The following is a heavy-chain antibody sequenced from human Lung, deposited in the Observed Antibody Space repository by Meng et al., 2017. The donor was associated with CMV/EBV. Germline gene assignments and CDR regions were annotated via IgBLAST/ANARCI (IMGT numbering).Heavy chain of an antibody. J-gene: IGHJ5*01. CDR3: ATSQCSSANCRDAYNWFDS. D-gene: IGHD2-2*01. V-gene: IGHV1-69*02. CDR2: VTPIVGIP. CDR1: GGTFSDYT. Sequence: SVXVSCKTSGGTFSDYTISWVRQAPGQGLEWMGRVTPIVGIPRYAQIFQDRVTITADKFTSTTYMELTGLTSTDTAVYYCATSQCSSANCRDAYNWFDSWGQGTLVTVSS.